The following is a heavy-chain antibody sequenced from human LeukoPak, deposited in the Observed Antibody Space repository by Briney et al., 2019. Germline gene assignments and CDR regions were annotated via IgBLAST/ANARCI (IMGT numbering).Heavy chain of an antibody. CDR1: GGSIMYYY. J-gene: IGHJ4*02. D-gene: IGHD2-15*01. V-gene: IGHV4-59*07. Sequence: SDTLSLTCTVSGGSIMYYYWSWIRQSPGKGLEWIGYIYYNGSTNYNPSLKSRVSISVDTSKNQYSLKVTSVTEADTAVYYCARKGGLFDYWGQGTLVTVSS. CDR3: ARKGGLFDY. CDR2: IYYNGST.